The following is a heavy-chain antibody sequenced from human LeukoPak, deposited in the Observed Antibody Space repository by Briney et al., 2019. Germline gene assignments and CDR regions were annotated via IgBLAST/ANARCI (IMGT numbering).Heavy chain of an antibody. CDR1: GFTFSSYA. CDR2: ISGSGGST. D-gene: IGHD3-9*01. CDR3: AKDVGLRYFDWLLL. V-gene: IGHV3-23*01. J-gene: IGHJ4*02. Sequence: GGSLRLSCAASGFTFSSYAMSWVSQAPGKRLEWVSAISGSGGSTYYADSVKGRFTISRDNSKNTLYLQMNSLRAEDTAVYYCAKDVGLRYFDWLLLWGQGTQVTVSS.